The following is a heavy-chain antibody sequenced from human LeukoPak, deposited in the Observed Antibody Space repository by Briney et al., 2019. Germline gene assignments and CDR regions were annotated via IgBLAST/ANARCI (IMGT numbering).Heavy chain of an antibody. CDR3: AREGSSSWNYDY. Sequence: GGSLRLSCAASGFTFSNYAMSWVRQAPGKGLEWVSSISSSSSYIYYADSVKGRFTISRDNAKNSLYLQMNSLRAEDTAVYYCAREGSSSWNYDYWGQGTLVTVSS. CDR1: GFTFSNYA. V-gene: IGHV3-21*01. D-gene: IGHD6-13*01. CDR2: ISSSSSYI. J-gene: IGHJ4*02.